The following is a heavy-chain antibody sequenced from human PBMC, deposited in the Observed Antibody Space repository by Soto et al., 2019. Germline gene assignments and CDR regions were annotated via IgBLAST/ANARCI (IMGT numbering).Heavy chain of an antibody. Sequence: PGGSLRLSCAASGFTFSSYGMHWVRQAPGKGLEWVAVISYDGSNKYYADSVKGRFTISRDNSKNTLYLQMNSLRAEDTAVYYCAKDQSTTVTADLIDYWGQGTLVTVSS. CDR1: GFTFSSYG. CDR2: ISYDGSNK. J-gene: IGHJ4*02. D-gene: IGHD4-17*01. V-gene: IGHV3-30*18. CDR3: AKDQSTTVTADLIDY.